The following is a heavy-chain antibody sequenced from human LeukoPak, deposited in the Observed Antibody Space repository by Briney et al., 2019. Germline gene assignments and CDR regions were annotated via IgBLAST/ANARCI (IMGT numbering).Heavy chain of an antibody. CDR3: AREKYGGSNDY. CDR2: IYYSGST. V-gene: IGHV4-59*01. D-gene: IGHD1-26*01. Sequence: SETLSLTCAVSGAFISGNYWSWIRQPPGKGLEWIGYIYYSGSTKYNPSLKSRVTISVDTSKNQFSLRLSSMTAADTAMYYCAREKYGGSNDYWGQGTLVTVSS. J-gene: IGHJ4*02. CDR1: GAFISGNY.